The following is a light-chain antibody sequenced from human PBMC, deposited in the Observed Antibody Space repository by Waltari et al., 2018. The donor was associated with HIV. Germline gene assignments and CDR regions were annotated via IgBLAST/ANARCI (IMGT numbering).Light chain of an antibody. CDR3: SSYTSSSTLVL. CDR1: SSDLAGYNY. CDR2: DVT. V-gene: IGLV2-14*03. Sequence: QSALTQPASVSGSPGQSITISCTGTSSDLAGYNYVSSYQHHPGKAPNLMIYDVTNRPSGISNRFSGSKSGNTASLTISGLQAEDEANYYCSSYTSSSTLVLFGGGTKLTVL. J-gene: IGLJ2*01.